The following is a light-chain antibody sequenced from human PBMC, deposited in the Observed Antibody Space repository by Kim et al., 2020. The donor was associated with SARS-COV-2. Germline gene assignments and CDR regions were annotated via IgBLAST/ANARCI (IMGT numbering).Light chain of an antibody. J-gene: IGLJ3*02. V-gene: IGLV1-44*01. CDR1: NSNIGVNT. Sequence: ELTQPPSASGTPGQRVTISCSGSNSNIGVNTVNWYQQFPGTAPKLLIYRNNQRPSGVPDRFSGSKSGTSASLALSGLLSEDEADYYCATWDDSLNAWVFGGGTKLTVL. CDR3: ATWDDSLNAWV. CDR2: RNN.